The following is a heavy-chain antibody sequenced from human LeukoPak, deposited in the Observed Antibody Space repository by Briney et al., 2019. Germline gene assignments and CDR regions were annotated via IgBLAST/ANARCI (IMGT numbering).Heavy chain of an antibody. CDR1: GFTFSSYG. J-gene: IGHJ5*02. Sequence: PGGSLRLSCAASGFTFSSYGMHWVRQAPGKGLEWVAVIWYDGSNKYYADSVKGRFTISRDNSKNTLYLQMNSLRAEDTAVYYCVRAVVVAASYRFDPWGQGTLVTVSS. CDR2: IWYDGSNK. CDR3: VRAVVVAASYRFDP. D-gene: IGHD2-15*01. V-gene: IGHV3-33*01.